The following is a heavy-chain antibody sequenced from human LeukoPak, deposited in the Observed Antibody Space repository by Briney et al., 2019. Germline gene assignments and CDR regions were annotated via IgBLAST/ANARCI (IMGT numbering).Heavy chain of an antibody. CDR3: ARKAAVAGTYGMDV. J-gene: IGHJ6*02. D-gene: IGHD6-19*01. V-gene: IGHV4-59*01. CDR1: GGSISSYY. Sequence: SETLSLTCTVSGGSISSYYWSWIRQPPGKGLEWIGYIYYSGSTNYNPSLKSRVTISVDTSKNQFSLKLSSVTAADTAVYYCARKAAVAGTYGMDVWGQGTTVTVSS. CDR2: IYYSGST.